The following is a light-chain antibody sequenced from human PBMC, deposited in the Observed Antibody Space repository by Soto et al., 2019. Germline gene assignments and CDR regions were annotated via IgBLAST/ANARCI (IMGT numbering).Light chain of an antibody. CDR3: QQYNSYSRT. CDR2: RAS. J-gene: IGKJ1*01. V-gene: IGKV1-5*03. Sequence: DIQLTQSPSFLSASVGDRVTITCRASQSIITSLAWYQQKPGKAPKLLIYRASSLQSGVPSRFSGSGSGTEFTLTISSLQPDDFATYYCQQYNSYSRTFGQGTKVDIK. CDR1: QSIITS.